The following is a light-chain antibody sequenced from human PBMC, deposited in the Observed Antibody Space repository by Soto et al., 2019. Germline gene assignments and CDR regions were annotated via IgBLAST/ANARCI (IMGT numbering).Light chain of an antibody. CDR2: GAS. J-gene: IGKJ1*01. CDR1: QSVSSSY. Sequence: EIVMMQSPGTLSLSPGERATVSCRASQSVSSSYLAWYQQKPGQAPRLLIYGASSRATGIPDRFSGSGSGTDFTLAIRRLEPEDFAVYYCQQYGTSGTFGQGTKVDIK. CDR3: QQYGTSGT. V-gene: IGKV3-20*01.